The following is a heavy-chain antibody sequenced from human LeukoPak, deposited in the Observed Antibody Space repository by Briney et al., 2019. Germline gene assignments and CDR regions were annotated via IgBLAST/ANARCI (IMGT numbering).Heavy chain of an antibody. D-gene: IGHD1-26*01. CDR2: INPNSGGT. CDR1: GYTFTGYY. Sequence: ASVKVSCKASGYTFTGYYIHWVRQAPGRGLEWMGRINPNSGGTNYAQKFQGRVTMTRDTSISTAYMELSRLRSDDTAVYYCARLPPGFGATNSDYWGQGTLVTVSS. J-gene: IGHJ4*02. CDR3: ARLPPGFGATNSDY. V-gene: IGHV1-2*06.